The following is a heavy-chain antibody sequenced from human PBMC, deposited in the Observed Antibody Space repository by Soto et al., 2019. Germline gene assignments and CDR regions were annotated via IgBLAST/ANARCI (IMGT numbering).Heavy chain of an antibody. J-gene: IGHJ3*02. D-gene: IGHD6-19*01. CDR2: ISYDGSNK. CDR3: AKIIEVAKDDAFDI. Sequence: QVQLVESGGGVVQPGRSLRLSCAASGFTFSSYGMHWVRQAPGKGLEWVAVISYDGSNKYHADSVKGRFTISRDNSKSTLYLQMNSLRAEDTSVYYCAKIIEVAKDDAFDIWGQGTMVTVAS. CDR1: GFTFSSYG. V-gene: IGHV3-30*18.